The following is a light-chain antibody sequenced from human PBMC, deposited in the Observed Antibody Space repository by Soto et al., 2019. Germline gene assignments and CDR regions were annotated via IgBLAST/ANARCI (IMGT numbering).Light chain of an antibody. Sequence: QSVLTQPPSVSGAPGQRVTISCTGSSSNIGAGYDVHGYQPLPGTAPTLLTFDRFSASKSGTSASLAITGLQAEHEADYYCQSDDRSLRGVVFGGGTQLTVL. CDR1: SSNIGAGYD. J-gene: IGLJ2*01. CDR3: QSDDRSLRGVV. V-gene: IGLV1-40*01.